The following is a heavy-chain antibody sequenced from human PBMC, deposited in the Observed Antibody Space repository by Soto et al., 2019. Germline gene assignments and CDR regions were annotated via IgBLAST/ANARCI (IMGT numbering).Heavy chain of an antibody. CDR1: GGSISSGDYY. CDR2: IYYSGST. CDR3: ARERIIMVYANYYYYGMDV. D-gene: IGHD2-8*01. Sequence: KASETLSLTCTVSGGSISSGDYYWSWIRQPPGKGLEWIGYIYYSGSTYYNPSLKSRVTISVDTSKNQFSLKLSSVTAADTAVYYCARERIIMVYANYYYYGMDVWGQGTTVTVSS. J-gene: IGHJ6*02. V-gene: IGHV4-30-4*01.